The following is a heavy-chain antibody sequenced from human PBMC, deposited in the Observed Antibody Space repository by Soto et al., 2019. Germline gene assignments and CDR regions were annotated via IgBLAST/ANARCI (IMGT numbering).Heavy chain of an antibody. J-gene: IGHJ4*02. CDR2: IYHSGST. V-gene: IGHV4-4*02. D-gene: IGHD1-1*01. Sequence: NPSETLSLTCAVSGGSISSSNWWSWVRQPPGKGLEWIGEIYHSGSTNYNPSLKSRVTISVDKSKNQFSLKLSSVTAADTAVYYCARELGTPTGGDYFVYWGQGTLVTVSS. CDR1: GGSISSSNW. CDR3: ARELGTPTGGDYFVY.